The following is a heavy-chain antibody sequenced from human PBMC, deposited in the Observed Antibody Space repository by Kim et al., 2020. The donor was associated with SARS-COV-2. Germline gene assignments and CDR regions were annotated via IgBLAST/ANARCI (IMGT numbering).Heavy chain of an antibody. J-gene: IGHJ6*02. CDR1: GGSISSGGYY. D-gene: IGHD3-10*01. Sequence: SETLSLTCTVSGGSISSGGYYWSWIRQHPGKGLEWIGYIYYSGSTYYNPSLKSRVTISVDTSKNQFSLKLSSVTAADTAVYYCARDKISYYYGSGSPGGPNYYYYYGMDVWGQGTTVTVSS. CDR2: IYYSGST. V-gene: IGHV4-31*03. CDR3: ARDKISYYYGSGSPGGPNYYYYYGMDV.